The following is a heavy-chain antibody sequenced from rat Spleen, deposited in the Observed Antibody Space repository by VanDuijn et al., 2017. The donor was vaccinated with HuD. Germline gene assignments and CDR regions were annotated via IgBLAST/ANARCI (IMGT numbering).Heavy chain of an antibody. J-gene: IGHJ2*01. CDR1: GFSLTSYH. CDR3: AREYFDY. V-gene: IGHV2-32*01. Sequence: QVQVKESGPGLVQPSQTLSLTCSVSGFSLTSYHVSWVRQPPGKGLEWMGVIWGDGSTAYNSALKSRLSISRDTSKSQVFLKMSSLKTEDTATYYCAREYFDYWGQGVMVTVSS. CDR2: IWGDGST.